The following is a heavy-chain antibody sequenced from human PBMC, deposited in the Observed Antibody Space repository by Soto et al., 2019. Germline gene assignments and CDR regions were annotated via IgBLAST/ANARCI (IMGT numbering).Heavy chain of an antibody. CDR2: ISSSSSYI. CDR1: GFTFSSYS. Sequence: GGSLRLSCAASGFTFSSYSMNWVRQAPGKGLEWVSSISSSSSYIYYADSVKGRFTISRDNAKNSLYLQMNSLGAEDTAVYYCAIDGGYSSGPAEYFQHWGQGTLVTVSS. CDR3: AIDGGYSSGPAEYFQH. D-gene: IGHD6-19*01. J-gene: IGHJ1*01. V-gene: IGHV3-21*01.